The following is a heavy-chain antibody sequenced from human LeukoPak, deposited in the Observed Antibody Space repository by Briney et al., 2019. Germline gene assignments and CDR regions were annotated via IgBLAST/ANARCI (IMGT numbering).Heavy chain of an antibody. V-gene: IGHV4-39*07. D-gene: IGHD4-23*01. J-gene: IGHJ4*02. CDR2: IYYSGST. Sequence: NPSETLSLTCTVSGGSISRYFWSWIRQPPGKGLEWVGSIYYSGSTYYNPSLKSRVTISVDTSKNQFSLKLSSVTAADTAVYYCARRQRIGDYGGKVDYWGQGTLVTVSS. CDR3: ARRQRIGDYGGKVDY. CDR1: GGSISRYF.